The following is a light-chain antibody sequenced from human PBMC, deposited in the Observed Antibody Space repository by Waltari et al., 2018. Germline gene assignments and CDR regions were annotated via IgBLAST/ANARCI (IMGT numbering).Light chain of an antibody. CDR2: YVN. J-gene: IGLJ3*02. V-gene: IGLV2-14*01. CDR3: SSYASSITPNWV. Sequence: QSALTQPASVSGSPAQSITISCTGTSSDIGGYNYVSWYQQHPGKAPKPMIYYVNKRSSVVSNRFSGSKSGNTASLTIAGLQAEDEADYYGSSYASSITPNWVFGGGTKLTVL. CDR1: SSDIGGYNY.